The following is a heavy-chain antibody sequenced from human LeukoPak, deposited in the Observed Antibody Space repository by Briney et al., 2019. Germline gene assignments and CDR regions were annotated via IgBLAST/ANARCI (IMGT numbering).Heavy chain of an antibody. V-gene: IGHV1-18*01. J-gene: IGHJ4*02. D-gene: IGHD2-2*01. Sequence: ASVKVSCKASGYTFTSYGISWVRQAPGQGLKWMGWISAYNGNTNYAQKLQGRVTMTTDTSTSTAYMELRSLRSDDTAVYYCARVDIIVVVPAAMNYWGQGTLVTVSS. CDR2: ISAYNGNT. CDR3: ARVDIIVVVPAAMNY. CDR1: GYTFTSYG.